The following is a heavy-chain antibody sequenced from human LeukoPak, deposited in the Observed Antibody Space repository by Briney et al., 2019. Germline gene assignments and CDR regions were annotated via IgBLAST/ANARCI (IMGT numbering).Heavy chain of an antibody. Sequence: ASVKVSCKASGYTFTGYYMHWVRQAPGQGLEWMGWINPNSGNTGYAQKFQGRVTMTRNTSISTAYMELSSLRSEDTAVYYCARGGVLLWFGESDWGQGTLVTVSS. CDR3: ARGGVLLWFGESD. V-gene: IGHV1-8*02. CDR2: INPNSGNT. D-gene: IGHD3-10*01. CDR1: GYTFTGYY. J-gene: IGHJ4*02.